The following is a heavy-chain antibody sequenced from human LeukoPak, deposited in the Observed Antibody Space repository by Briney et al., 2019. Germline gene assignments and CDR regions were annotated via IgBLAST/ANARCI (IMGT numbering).Heavy chain of an antibody. Sequence: GGSLRLSCAASGFTFSSHAMHWVRQAPGKGLEYVSAISSNGGSTYYANSVKGRFTISRDNSKNTLYLQMNSLRAEDTAVYYCAKDPFTVAVAGRAEYFQHWGQGTLVTVSS. J-gene: IGHJ1*01. D-gene: IGHD6-19*01. CDR2: ISSNGGST. CDR1: GFTFSSHA. V-gene: IGHV3-64*01. CDR3: AKDPFTVAVAGRAEYFQH.